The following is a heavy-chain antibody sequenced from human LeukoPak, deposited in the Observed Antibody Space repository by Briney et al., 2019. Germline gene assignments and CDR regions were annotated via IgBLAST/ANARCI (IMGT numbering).Heavy chain of an antibody. Sequence: GGSLRLSCAASGFTFSSYWMSWVRQAPGKGLEWVANIKQDGSEKYYVDSVKGRFTISRDNAKNSLYLQMNSLRAEDTAVYYCARDRSDYDFWSGYPTWLDYWGQGTLVTVSS. CDR1: GFTFSSYW. CDR3: ARDRSDYDFWSGYPTWLDY. J-gene: IGHJ4*02. V-gene: IGHV3-7*01. CDR2: IKQDGSEK. D-gene: IGHD3-3*01.